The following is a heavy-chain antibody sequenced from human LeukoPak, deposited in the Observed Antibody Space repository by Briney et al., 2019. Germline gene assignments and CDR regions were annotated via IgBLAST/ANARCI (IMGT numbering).Heavy chain of an antibody. CDR1: GGSISSGDYY. D-gene: IGHD6-13*01. CDR3: ASLPSIAAAST. CDR2: IYYSGST. J-gene: IGHJ5*02. Sequence: SETLSLTCTVSGGSISSGDYYCSWIRQPPGKGLEWIGYIYYSGSTNYNPSLKSRVTMSVDTSKNQLSLKLSPVTAADTAVYYCASLPSIAAASTWGQGTLVTVSS. V-gene: IGHV4-61*08.